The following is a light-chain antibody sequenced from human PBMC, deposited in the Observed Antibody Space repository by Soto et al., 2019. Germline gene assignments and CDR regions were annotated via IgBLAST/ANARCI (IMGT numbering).Light chain of an antibody. CDR3: QQLNSYLVT. CDR1: QGISSY. J-gene: IGKJ5*01. Sequence: DIQLTQSPSFLSASVGDRVTITCRASQGISSYLAWYQQKPGKAPKLLIYAASTLQSGVPSRFSGSGSGTEFTLTISSLQPEDFATYYCQQLNSYLVTFGQGTRLRLN. CDR2: AAS. V-gene: IGKV1-9*01.